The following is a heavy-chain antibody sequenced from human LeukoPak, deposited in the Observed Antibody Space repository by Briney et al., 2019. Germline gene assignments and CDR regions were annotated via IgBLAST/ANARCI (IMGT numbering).Heavy chain of an antibody. J-gene: IGHJ5*02. CDR3: ATGDYGDYLGWFDP. CDR1: GYTFTGYY. Sequence: ASVKVSCKASGYTFTGYYMHWVRQAPGQGLEWMGWINPNSGSTNYAQKFQGRATMTRDTSISTAYMELSRLRSDDTAVYYCATGDYGDYLGWFDPWGQGTPVTVSS. CDR2: INPNSGST. D-gene: IGHD4-17*01. V-gene: IGHV1-2*02.